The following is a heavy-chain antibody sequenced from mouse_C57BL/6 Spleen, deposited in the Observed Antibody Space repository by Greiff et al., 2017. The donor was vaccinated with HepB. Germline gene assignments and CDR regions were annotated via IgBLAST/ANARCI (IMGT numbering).Heavy chain of an antibody. D-gene: IGHD2-4*01. CDR1: GFSFNTYA. V-gene: IGHV10-1*01. Sequence: GGGLVQPKGSLKLSCAASGFSFNTYAMNWVRQAPGKGLEWVARIRSKSNNYATYYADSVKDRFTISRDDSESMLYLQMNNLKTEDTAMYYCVRQGDYDERFAYWGQGTLVTVSA. CDR3: VRQGDYDERFAY. CDR2: IRSKSNNYAT. J-gene: IGHJ3*01.